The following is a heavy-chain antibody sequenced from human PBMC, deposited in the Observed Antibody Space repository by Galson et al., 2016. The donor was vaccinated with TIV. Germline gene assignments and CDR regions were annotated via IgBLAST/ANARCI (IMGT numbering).Heavy chain of an antibody. CDR1: GDSVSSKSAA. CDR2: TYSRSRWYN. J-gene: IGHJ4*02. V-gene: IGHV6-1*01. D-gene: IGHD3-16*01. Sequence: CAISGDSVSSKSAAWNWIRQSPSRGLEWLGRTYSRSRWYNEYAVSVRSRISINPDTSKNQFSLQLNSVTPEDTAIYYCARGGGDDQKALTHFDHWGQGTLVTVSS. CDR3: ARGGGDDQKALTHFDH.